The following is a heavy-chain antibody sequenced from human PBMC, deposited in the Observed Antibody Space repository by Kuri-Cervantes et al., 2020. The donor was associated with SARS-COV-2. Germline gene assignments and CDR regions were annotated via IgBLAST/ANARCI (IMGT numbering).Heavy chain of an antibody. J-gene: IGHJ4*02. CDR3: TTLLLGY. D-gene: IGHD2/OR15-2a*01. V-gene: IGHV3-15*01. CDR1: GFTFSNAW. CDR2: IKSKTDGWTT. Sequence: GEALKISCAASGFTFSNAWMSWVRQAPGKGLEWVGRIKSKTDGWTTDYAAPVNGRFTISIDDSKNTLYLQMNSLKTEDTAVYYCTTLLLGYWGPGTLVTVSS.